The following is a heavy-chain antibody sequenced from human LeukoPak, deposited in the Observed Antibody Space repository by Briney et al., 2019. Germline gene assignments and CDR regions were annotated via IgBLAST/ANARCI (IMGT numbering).Heavy chain of an antibody. J-gene: IGHJ6*03. V-gene: IGHV3-11*01. D-gene: IGHD2-15*01. CDR3: ARVLRYCSGGNCYSGGLGYMDA. CDR2: ISRSGSTK. Sequence: TGGSLRLSCAASGFTFSDYNMRWIRQAPGKGLEWVSSISRSGSTKYYADSVKGRFTISRDNAKNSLFLQMNSLRAEDTAVYYCARVLRYCSGGNCYSGGLGYMDAWGKGTTVTISS. CDR1: GFTFSDYN.